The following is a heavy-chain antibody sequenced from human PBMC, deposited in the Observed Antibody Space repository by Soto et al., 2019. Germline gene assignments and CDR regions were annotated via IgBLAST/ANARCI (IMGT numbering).Heavy chain of an antibody. D-gene: IGHD5-18*01. CDR2: LTPDTGNT. CDR1: GFTFSDNL. CDR3: ARDIQSVGPRANDAFDV. J-gene: IGHJ3*01. Sequence: QVQLVQSGADLKKPGASVNISCTASGFTFSDNLITWVRQLPGQGLEWMGWLTPDTGNTRYSETFQGRVTISRHPSASIAYLELSGLENEDTALYFCARDIQSVGPRANDAFDVWGQGTMITVSS. V-gene: IGHV1-3*01.